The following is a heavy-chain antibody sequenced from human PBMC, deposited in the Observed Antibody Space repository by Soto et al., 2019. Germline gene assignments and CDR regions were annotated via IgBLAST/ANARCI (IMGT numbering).Heavy chain of an antibody. CDR1: GGSISSSSYY. CDR2: IYYSGST. Sequence: SETLSLTCTVSGGSISSSSYYWGWIRQPPGKGLEWIGSIYYSGSTYYNPSLKSRVTISVDTSKNQFSLKLSSVTAADTAVYYCARHNEPTDRNWFDPWGQGTLVTVSS. D-gene: IGHD1-1*01. CDR3: ARHNEPTDRNWFDP. V-gene: IGHV4-39*01. J-gene: IGHJ5*02.